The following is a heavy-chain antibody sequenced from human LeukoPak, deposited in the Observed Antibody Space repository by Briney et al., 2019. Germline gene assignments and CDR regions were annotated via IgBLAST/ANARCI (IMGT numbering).Heavy chain of an antibody. CDR2: LSGSGGST. CDR3: ARPFGDCPYATFDY. V-gene: IGHV3-23*01. Sequence: GGSLRLSCAASGFTFRSYAIRWVRQAPGKGLEWVSTLSGSGGSTYYADSVKGRFTISRDNSKNTLHLQMKSLRAEDPAVDCCARPFGDCPYATFDYWGQGTLVTVSS. J-gene: IGHJ4*02. CDR1: GFTFRSYA. D-gene: IGHD2-21*02.